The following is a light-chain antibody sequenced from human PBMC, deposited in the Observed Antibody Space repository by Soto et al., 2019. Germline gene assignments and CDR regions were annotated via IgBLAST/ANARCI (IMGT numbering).Light chain of an antibody. CDR2: DAS. Sequence: EIVLTQSPGTLSLSPGERATLSCRASQSVTSNYLAWYQQKPGQAPRLLIYDASNRATGIPARFSGSGSGTDFTLTISSLQPDDFATYYCQQYNSYSPWTFGQGTKVDIK. V-gene: IGKV3-20*01. CDR3: QQYNSYSPWT. J-gene: IGKJ1*01. CDR1: QSVTSNY.